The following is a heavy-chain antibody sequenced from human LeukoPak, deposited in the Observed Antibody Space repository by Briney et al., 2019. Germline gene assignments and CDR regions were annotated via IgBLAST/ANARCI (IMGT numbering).Heavy chain of an antibody. J-gene: IGHJ4*02. CDR1: GFTFSSYS. Sequence: GSLRLSCAASGFTFSSYSMNWVRQAPGKGLEWIGSIYYSGSTYYNPSLKSRVTISVDTSKNQFSLKLTSVTAADTAVYYCARETSLVGYSGGLGFNYWGQGTWSPSPQ. CDR2: IYYSGST. D-gene: IGHD6-19*01. CDR3: ARETSLVGYSGGLGFNY. V-gene: IGHV4-39*07.